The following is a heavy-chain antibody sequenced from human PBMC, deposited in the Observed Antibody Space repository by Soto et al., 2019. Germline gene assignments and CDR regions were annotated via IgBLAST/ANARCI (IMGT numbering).Heavy chain of an antibody. V-gene: IGHV1-69*02. CDR2: IIPILGIA. D-gene: IGHD5-12*01. CDR1: GGTFSSYT. Sequence: QVQLVHSGAEVKKPGSSVKVSCKASGGTFSSYTISWVRQAPGQGLEWMGRIIPILGIANYAQKFQGSVTITADKSTRTAYMELSSLRSEHTAVYYCASKVATIWNYYYYMDVWGKGTTVTVSS. J-gene: IGHJ6*03. CDR3: ASKVATIWNYYYYMDV.